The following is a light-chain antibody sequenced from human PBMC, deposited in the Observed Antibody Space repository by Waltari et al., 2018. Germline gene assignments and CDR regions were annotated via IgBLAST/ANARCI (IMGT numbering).Light chain of an antibody. CDR3: SSYTSSNAWV. V-gene: IGLV2-18*02. Sequence: WYHKSPCTAAEHMIDVARHLPSWVPDRCSGPRSCNTASLTISGLQAEDEADYYGSSYTSSNAWVFGGGTKLTVL. CDR2: VAR. J-gene: IGLJ3*02.